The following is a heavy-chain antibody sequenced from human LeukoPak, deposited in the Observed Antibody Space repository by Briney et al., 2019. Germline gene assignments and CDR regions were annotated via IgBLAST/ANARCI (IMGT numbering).Heavy chain of an antibody. CDR1: GGTFSSYA. CDR2: IIPIFGTA. V-gene: IGHV1-69*05. Sequence: SVKVSCKASGGTFSSYAISWVRQAPGQGLEWMGGIIPIFGTANYAQKFQGRVTITTDESTSTAYMELSSLRSEDTAVYYCARVGGWFGELLYYYYYMDVWGKGTTVTVSS. CDR3: ARVGGWFGELLYYYYYMDV. J-gene: IGHJ6*03. D-gene: IGHD3-10*01.